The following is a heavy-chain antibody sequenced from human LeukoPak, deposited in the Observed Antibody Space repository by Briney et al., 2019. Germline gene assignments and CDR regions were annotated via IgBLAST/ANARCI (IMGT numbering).Heavy chain of an antibody. J-gene: IGHJ5*02. Sequence: GASVKVSCKASGYTFTGYYMHWVRQAPGQGLEWMGWINPNSGGTNYAQKFQGRVTMTRDTSISTAYMELSRLRSDDTAVYYCARDGLNCSSTSCYPYNWFDPWGQGTLVTVSS. CDR3: ARDGLNCSSTSCYPYNWFDP. CDR2: INPNSGGT. V-gene: IGHV1-2*02. CDR1: GYTFTGYY. D-gene: IGHD2-2*01.